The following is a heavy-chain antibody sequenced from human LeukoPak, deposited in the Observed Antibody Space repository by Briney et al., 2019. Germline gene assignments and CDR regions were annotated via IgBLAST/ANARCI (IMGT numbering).Heavy chain of an antibody. CDR1: GFTFSSYG. V-gene: IGHV3-33*01. CDR3: AGDGWFGELLQTGGFLDY. D-gene: IGHD3-10*01. Sequence: GRSLRLSCAASGFTFSSYGMHWVRQAPGKGLEWVAVIWYDGSNKYYADSVKGRFTISRDNSKNTLYLQMNSLRAEDTAVYYCAGDGWFGELLQTGGFLDYWGQGTLVTVSS. CDR2: IWYDGSNK. J-gene: IGHJ4*02.